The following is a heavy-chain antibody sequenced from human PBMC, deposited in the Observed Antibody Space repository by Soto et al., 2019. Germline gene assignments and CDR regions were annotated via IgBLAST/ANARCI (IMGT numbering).Heavy chain of an antibody. Sequence: PGESLKISCKGSGYNFHTYWIAWVRQMPGKGLEWMGFIYPHDSDTRYSPSFRGQVTISADKSINTAYLQWTSLKASDTAIYFCARPTDYHYGTQVWGQGTTVTSP. D-gene: IGHD4-17*01. J-gene: IGHJ6*02. CDR2: IYPHDSDT. CDR3: ARPTDYHYGTQV. CDR1: GYNFHTYW. V-gene: IGHV5-51*01.